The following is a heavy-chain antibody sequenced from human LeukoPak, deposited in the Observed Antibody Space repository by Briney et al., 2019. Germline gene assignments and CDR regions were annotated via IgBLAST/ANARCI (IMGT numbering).Heavy chain of an antibody. Sequence: GGSLRLSCAASGFTFSSYGMHWVRQAPGKGLEWVAVISYDGSNKYYADSVKGRFTISRDNAKNSLYLQMNSLRAEDTAVYYCARDLGRNDNYYDSSGQWGQGTMVTVSS. D-gene: IGHD3-22*01. J-gene: IGHJ3*01. V-gene: IGHV3-30*03. CDR3: ARDLGRNDNYYDSSGQ. CDR2: ISYDGSNK. CDR1: GFTFSSYG.